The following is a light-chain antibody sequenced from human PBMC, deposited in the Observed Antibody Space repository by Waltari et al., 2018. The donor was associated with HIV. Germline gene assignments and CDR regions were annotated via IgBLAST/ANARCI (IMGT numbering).Light chain of an antibody. V-gene: IGLV1-44*01. J-gene: IGLJ2*01. CDR3: SAWDDNLNAL. Sequence: QSVLIQPPSASGTPGQRVTIYCSGRRSNIGSNSVNWYQQFPGTAPKLLIYSNDRRPSGVPDRFSGSKSGTSASLVINGLQPEDEADYYCSAWDDNLNALFGGGTKLTVL. CDR2: SND. CDR1: RSNIGSNS.